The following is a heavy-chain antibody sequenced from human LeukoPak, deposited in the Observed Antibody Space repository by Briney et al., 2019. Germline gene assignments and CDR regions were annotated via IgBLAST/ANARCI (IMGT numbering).Heavy chain of an antibody. D-gene: IGHD2-15*01. V-gene: IGHV1-2*02. CDR3: AREGYCSGGNCPVEH. CDR2: INPNSGGT. Sequence: ASVKVSCKASGYTFIYYYIYWVRQAPGQGLEWMGWINPNSGGTNYAQKFQGRVTMTRDTSITTAYMELSRLRPDDTAVYYCAREGYCSGGNCPVEHWGQGTLVTVSS. CDR1: GYTFIYYY. J-gene: IGHJ4*02.